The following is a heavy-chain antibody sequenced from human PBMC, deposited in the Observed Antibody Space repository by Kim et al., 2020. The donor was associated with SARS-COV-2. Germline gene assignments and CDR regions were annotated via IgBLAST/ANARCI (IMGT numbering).Heavy chain of an antibody. CDR3: SKDTFGPEDS. Sequence: GGSLRLSCAASGFSVSSYWMHWVRQPPGKGLEWVSRINVDGSTTNHADSVKGRFTISRDSAKNTLLLQMNSLRVDDTAVYYCSKDTFGPEDSWGQGILVTVSS. V-gene: IGHV3-74*01. J-gene: IGHJ5*01. D-gene: IGHD3-3*01. CDR2: INVDGSTT. CDR1: GFSVSSYW.